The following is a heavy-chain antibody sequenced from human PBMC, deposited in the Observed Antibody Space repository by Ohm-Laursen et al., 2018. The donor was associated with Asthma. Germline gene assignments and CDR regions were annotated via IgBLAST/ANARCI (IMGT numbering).Heavy chain of an antibody. CDR1: GYTFSSYS. J-gene: IGHJ1*01. CDR3: ARIGPEWELPGREYSLHH. Sequence: SLRLSCAASGYTFSSYSIHWVRQVPGKGLEWVASISTASTFIYYADSVRGRFTTSRDNARNSVNLQMNSLRAEDTALYYCARIGPEWELPGREYSLHHWGEGTLVTVSS. D-gene: IGHD1-26*01. CDR2: ISTASTFI. V-gene: IGHV3-21*01.